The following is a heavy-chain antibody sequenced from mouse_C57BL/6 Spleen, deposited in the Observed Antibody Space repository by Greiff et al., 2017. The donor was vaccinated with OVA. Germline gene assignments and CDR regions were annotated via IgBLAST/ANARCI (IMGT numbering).Heavy chain of an antibody. CDR2: IYPGDGDT. D-gene: IGHD2-3*01. V-gene: IGHV1-80*01. CDR3: ARYNIYDGYYDWYFDV. CDR1: GYAFSSYW. Sequence: VHLVESGAELVKPGASVKISCKASGYAFSSYWMNWVKQRPGKGLEWIGQIYPGDGDTNYNGKFKGKATLTADKSSSTAYMQLSSLTSEDSAVYFCARYNIYDGYYDWYFDVWGTGTTVTVSS. J-gene: IGHJ1*03.